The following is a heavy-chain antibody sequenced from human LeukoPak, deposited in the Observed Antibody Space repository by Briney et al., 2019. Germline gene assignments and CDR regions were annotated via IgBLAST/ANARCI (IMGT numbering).Heavy chain of an antibody. D-gene: IGHD5-18*01. V-gene: IGHV4-39*01. CDR1: DDSISSGTYY. J-gene: IGHJ6*03. CDR3: ARQSNGYSYGYYYYYYYMDV. CDR2: IYYTGST. Sequence: SETLSLTCTVSDDSISSGTYYWGWIRQAPGEGLEWIGSIYYTGSTYYNPSLKSRVTISVDTSKNQFSLELNSVTAADTAMYYCARQSNGYSYGYYYYYYYMDVWGKGTTVTVSS.